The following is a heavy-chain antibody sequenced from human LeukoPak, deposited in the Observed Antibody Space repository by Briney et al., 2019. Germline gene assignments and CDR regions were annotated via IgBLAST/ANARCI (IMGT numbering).Heavy chain of an antibody. D-gene: IGHD3-10*01. CDR1: GFTFSSYW. Sequence: GGSLRLSCAASGFTFSSYWMTWVRQAPGKGLEWVANIKLDVSETYYVDSVRGRFTISRDNTKNSLYLQMDSLRAEDTAVYYCTRKGNAFDFWGQGTMVTVSS. V-gene: IGHV3-7*01. J-gene: IGHJ3*01. CDR2: IKLDVSET. CDR3: TRKGNAFDF.